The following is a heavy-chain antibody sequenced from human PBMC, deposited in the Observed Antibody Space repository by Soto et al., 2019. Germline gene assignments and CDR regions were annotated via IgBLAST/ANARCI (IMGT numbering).Heavy chain of an antibody. J-gene: IGHJ6*02. CDR3: AFHDFRNQFPRNDG. CDR2: IIPIFGTA. V-gene: IGHV1-69*13. Sequence: SVKVSWKASGGTFSSYAISWVRQAPGQGLEWMGGIIPIFGTANYAQKFQGRVTITADESTSTAYMELSSLRSEDTAVYCCAFHDFRNQFPRNDGWGPGAP. D-gene: IGHD4-4*01. CDR1: GGTFSSYA.